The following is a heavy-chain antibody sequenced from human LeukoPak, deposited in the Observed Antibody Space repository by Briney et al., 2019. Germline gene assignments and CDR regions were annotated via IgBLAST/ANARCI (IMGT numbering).Heavy chain of an antibody. CDR3: AREPDIVVVTAIGYDAFDI. D-gene: IGHD2-21*02. Sequence: ASVKVSCKASGYTFTRYGITWVRQAPGQGLEWMGWINAYNGNTNYAQKLQGRVTMTTDTSTSTAYMELSSLRSEDTAVYYCAREPDIVVVTAIGYDAFDIWGQGTMVTVSS. V-gene: IGHV1-18*01. J-gene: IGHJ3*02. CDR2: INAYNGNT. CDR1: GYTFTRYG.